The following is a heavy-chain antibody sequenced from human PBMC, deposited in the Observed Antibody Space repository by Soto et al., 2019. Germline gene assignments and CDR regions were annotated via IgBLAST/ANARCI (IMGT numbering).Heavy chain of an antibody. Sequence: PGESLKISCAASGFTFSSYAMSWVRQAPGKGLEWVSAISGSGGSTYYADSVKGRFTISRDNSKNTLYLQMNSLRAEDTAVYYCAKDYVLWFGEPENHFDYWGQGTLVTVSS. CDR2: ISGSGGST. J-gene: IGHJ4*02. V-gene: IGHV3-23*01. D-gene: IGHD3-10*01. CDR3: AKDYVLWFGEPENHFDY. CDR1: GFTFSSYA.